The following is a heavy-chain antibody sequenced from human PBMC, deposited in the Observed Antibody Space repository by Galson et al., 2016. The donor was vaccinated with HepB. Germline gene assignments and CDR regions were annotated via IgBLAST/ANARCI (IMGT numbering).Heavy chain of an antibody. CDR3: ARRRGGAMTTMTSVFDP. Sequence: QSGAEVKKPGESLKISCKASGYTFTTYWIGWVRQMPGKGLELMGIIYPGDSDTRYSPSFQGQVTISADKSISTAYLQWSSLRASDTAIYYCARRRGGAMTTMTSVFDPWGQGTLVTVSS. CDR1: GYTFTTYW. V-gene: IGHV5-51*01. J-gene: IGHJ5*02. CDR2: IYPGDSDT. D-gene: IGHD4-11*01.